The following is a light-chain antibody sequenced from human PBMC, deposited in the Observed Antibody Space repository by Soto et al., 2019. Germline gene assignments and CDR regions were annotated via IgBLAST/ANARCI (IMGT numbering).Light chain of an antibody. Sequence: QSALTQPASVSGSPGQSIAISCTGTSSDVGGYNFVSWYQQHPGKAPKLMIHEVSNRPSGVSDRFSGSKSGNTASLTIFGLQVEDEAVYYCSSQPRNNPRVFGTGTKPPVL. V-gene: IGLV2-14*01. CDR1: SSDVGGYNF. CDR2: EVS. CDR3: SSQPRNNPRV. J-gene: IGLJ1*01.